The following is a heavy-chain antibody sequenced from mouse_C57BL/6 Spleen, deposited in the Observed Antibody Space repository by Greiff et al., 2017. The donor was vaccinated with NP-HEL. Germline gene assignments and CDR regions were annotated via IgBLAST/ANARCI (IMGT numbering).Heavy chain of an antibody. CDR3: ARFPNSNVYAMDY. V-gene: IGHV1-26*01. CDR2: INPNNGGT. Sequence: VQLQQSGAELARPGASVKLSCKASGYTFTDYYMNWVKQSHGKSLEWIGDINPNNGGTSYNQKFKGKATLTVDKSSSTAYMELRSLTSEDSAVYYCARFPNSNVYAMDYWGQGTSVTVSS. D-gene: IGHD2-5*01. J-gene: IGHJ4*01. CDR1: GYTFTDYY.